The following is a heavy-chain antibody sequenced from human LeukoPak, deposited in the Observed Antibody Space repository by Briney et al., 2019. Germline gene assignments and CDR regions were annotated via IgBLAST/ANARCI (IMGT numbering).Heavy chain of an antibody. CDR2: ISGGGDGT. V-gene: IGHV3-23*01. J-gene: IGHJ4*02. Sequence: QAGGSLRLSCAASGFTFSSYAMSWVRQAPGKGLEWVSAISGGGDGTYYADSVKGRFTISRDSSKNTLYLQMNSLRAEDTALYYCAKDNRNDGFDYWGQGTLVTVSS. CDR1: GFTFSSYA. CDR3: AKDNRNDGFDY. D-gene: IGHD1-20*01.